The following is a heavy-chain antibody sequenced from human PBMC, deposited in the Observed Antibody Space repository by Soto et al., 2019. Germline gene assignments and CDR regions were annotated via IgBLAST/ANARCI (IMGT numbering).Heavy chain of an antibody. Sequence: LILSCATSWLTVSSYEMNWVRQAPGKGLEWVSYISSSGSTIYYADSVKGRFTISRDNAKNSLYLQMDSLRAEDTAVYYCARDQEAGSFFPYYYGMDVWGQGTTVTVSS. CDR3: ARDQEAGSFFPYYYGMDV. D-gene: IGHD6-13*01. CDR2: ISSSGSTI. V-gene: IGHV3-48*03. J-gene: IGHJ6*02. CDR1: WLTVSSYE.